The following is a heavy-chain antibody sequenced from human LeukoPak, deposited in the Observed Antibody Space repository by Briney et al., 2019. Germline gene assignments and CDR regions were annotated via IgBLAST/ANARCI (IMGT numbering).Heavy chain of an antibody. V-gene: IGHV1-2*02. D-gene: IGHD5-24*01. Sequence: ASVKVSCKASGYIFSDYYINWVRQVPGQGLEWMGWINPKSGGTKYSQNFQGRVTMTRDTSISTVYMELSRLTSADTAVYYCARRHLRMRSHDYWGQGPLVIVSS. CDR1: GYIFSDYY. CDR3: ARRHLRMRSHDY. CDR2: INPKSGGT. J-gene: IGHJ4*02.